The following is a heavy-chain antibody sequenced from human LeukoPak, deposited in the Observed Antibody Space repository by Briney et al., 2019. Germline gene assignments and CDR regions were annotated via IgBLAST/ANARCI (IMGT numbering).Heavy chain of an antibody. J-gene: IGHJ4*02. Sequence: PSETLSLTCTVSGGSISSGGYYWSWIRQPPGKGLEWIGYIYYSGSTNYNPSLKSRVTISVDTSKNQFSLKLSSVTAADTAVYYCAREQNIAAAGKGFDYWGQGTLVTVSS. V-gene: IGHV4-61*08. CDR3: AREQNIAAAGKGFDY. CDR1: GGSISSGGYY. CDR2: IYYSGST. D-gene: IGHD6-13*01.